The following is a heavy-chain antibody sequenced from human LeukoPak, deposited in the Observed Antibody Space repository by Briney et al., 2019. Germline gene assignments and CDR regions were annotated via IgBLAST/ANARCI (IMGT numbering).Heavy chain of an antibody. J-gene: IGHJ6*02. CDR1: GGSFSGYY. CDR2: INHSGST. D-gene: IGHD2/OR15-2a*01. Sequence: SETLSLTCAVYGGSFSGYYWSWIRQPPGKGLEWIGEINHSGSTNYNPSLKSRVTISVDTSKNQFSLKLSSVTAAHTPVYYCARRVGLLYYYGMDVWGQGTTVTVSS. V-gene: IGHV4-34*01. CDR3: ARRVGLLYYYGMDV.